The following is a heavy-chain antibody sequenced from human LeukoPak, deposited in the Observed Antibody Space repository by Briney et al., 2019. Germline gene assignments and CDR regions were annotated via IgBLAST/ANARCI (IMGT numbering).Heavy chain of an antibody. CDR1: GFTFSSYG. V-gene: IGHV3-30*19. Sequence: GGSLRLSCAASGFTFSSYGMHWVRQAPGKGLEWVAVISYDGSNKYYADSVKGRFTISRDNSKNTLYLQMNSLRAEDTAVYYCARSLTGYSSGWYFGYWGQGTLVTVSS. CDR3: ARSLTGYSSGWYFGY. CDR2: ISYDGSNK. J-gene: IGHJ4*02. D-gene: IGHD6-19*01.